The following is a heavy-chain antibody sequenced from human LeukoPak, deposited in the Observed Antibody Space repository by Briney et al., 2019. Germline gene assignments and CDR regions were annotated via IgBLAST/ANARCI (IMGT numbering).Heavy chain of an antibody. D-gene: IGHD3-9*01. J-gene: IGHJ4*02. CDR3: ARRGQYYDILTGYYEVASYYFDY. CDR2: IYPGDSDT. Sequence: PGESLKISSKGSGYSFTSYWIGWVRQMPGKGLEWMGIIYPGDSDTRYSPSFQGQVTISAAKSISTAYLQWSSLKASDTAMYYCARRGQYYDILTGYYEVASYYFDYWGQGTLVTVSS. CDR1: GYSFTSYW. V-gene: IGHV5-51*01.